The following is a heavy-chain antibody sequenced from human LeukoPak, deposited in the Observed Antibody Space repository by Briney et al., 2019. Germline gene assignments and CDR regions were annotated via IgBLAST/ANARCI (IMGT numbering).Heavy chain of an antibody. Sequence: SETLSLTCTVSGGSISGSSYYWGWIRQPPGKGLEWIGSIYYSGSTYYNPSLKSRVTISVDTSKNQFSLKLSSVTAADTAVYYCARRWVAGELSFGGQGTLVTVSS. CDR3: ARRWVAGELSF. J-gene: IGHJ4*02. D-gene: IGHD3-16*02. CDR2: IYYSGST. V-gene: IGHV4-39*01. CDR1: GGSISGSSYY.